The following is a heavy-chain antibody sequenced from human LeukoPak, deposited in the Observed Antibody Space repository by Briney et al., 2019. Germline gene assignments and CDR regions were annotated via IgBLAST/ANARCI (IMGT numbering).Heavy chain of an antibody. CDR3: ARDWALLFFGDAFDI. CDR1: GGSISSSSYY. J-gene: IGHJ3*02. V-gene: IGHV4-39*07. Sequence: PSETLSLTCTVSGGSISSSSYYWGWIRQPPGKGLEWIGSIYYSGSTYYNPSLKSRVTISVDTSKNQFSLKLSSVTAADTAVYYCARDWALLFFGDAFDIWGQGTMVTVFS. CDR2: IYYSGST. D-gene: IGHD3-10*01.